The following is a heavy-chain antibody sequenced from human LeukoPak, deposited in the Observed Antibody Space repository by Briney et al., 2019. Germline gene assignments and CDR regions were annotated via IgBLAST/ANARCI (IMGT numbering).Heavy chain of an antibody. CDR2: INPNSGGT. J-gene: IGHJ5*02. D-gene: IGHD3-22*01. CDR3: ARDDNHYYHSLRWFDP. Sequence: GASVKVSCKASGYTFTGYYMHWVRQAPGQGLEWMGWINPNSGGTNYAQKFQGRVTMTRDTSISTAYMELSRLRSDDTAVYYCARDDNHYYHSLRWFDPWGQGTLVTVSS. V-gene: IGHV1-2*02. CDR1: GYTFTGYY.